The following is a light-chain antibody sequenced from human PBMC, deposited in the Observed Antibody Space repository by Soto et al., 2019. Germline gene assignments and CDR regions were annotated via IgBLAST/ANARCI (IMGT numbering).Light chain of an antibody. Sequence: QSVLSQPPSASGTPGQRVTISCSGSSSNIGRNYVYWYQQVPGTAPKLLIFMNNQRPSGVPDRFSGSKSGTSASLAISGLRSEDEAEYFCAAWDYSLSGYWVFGGGTKLTVL. CDR2: MNN. CDR1: SSNIGRNY. J-gene: IGLJ3*02. CDR3: AAWDYSLSGYWV. V-gene: IGLV1-47*01.